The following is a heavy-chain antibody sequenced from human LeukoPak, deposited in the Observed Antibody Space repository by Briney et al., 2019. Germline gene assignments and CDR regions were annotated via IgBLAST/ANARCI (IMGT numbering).Heavy chain of an antibody. D-gene: IGHD4-17*01. Sequence: AGGSLRLSCAASGFTFSSYSMNWVRQAPGKGLEWVSSISSSSSYIYYADSVKGRFTISRDNAKNSLYLQMNSLRAEDTAVYYCARKRGGHRDYGDYGNWFDPWGQGTLVTVS. CDR2: ISSSSSYI. V-gene: IGHV3-21*01. CDR3: ARKRGGHRDYGDYGNWFDP. CDR1: GFTFSSYS. J-gene: IGHJ5*02.